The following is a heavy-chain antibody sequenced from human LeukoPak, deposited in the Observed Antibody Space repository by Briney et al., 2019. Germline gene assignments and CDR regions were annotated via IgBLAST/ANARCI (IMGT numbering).Heavy chain of an antibody. V-gene: IGHV5-51*01. J-gene: IGHJ3*02. Sequence: GESLKISCKGSGYSFTSYWIGWVRQMPGKGLEWMGIIYPGDSDTRYSPSFQGQVTLSADKSISTAYLQWSSLKASDTAMYYCARLPPGAMVRGDDAFDIWGQGTMVTVSS. CDR3: ARLPPGAMVRGDDAFDI. CDR2: IYPGDSDT. D-gene: IGHD3-10*01. CDR1: GYSFTSYW.